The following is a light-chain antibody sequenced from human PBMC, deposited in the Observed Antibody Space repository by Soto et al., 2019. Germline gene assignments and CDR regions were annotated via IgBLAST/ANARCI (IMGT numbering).Light chain of an antibody. CDR3: HQYGSSSWT. Sequence: IVLTQSPGTLSLSPGERATLSCRASQSVSSSYLAWYQQKPGQAPRLLIYGGSSRATGIPDRFSGSGSGTDFTLTISRLEPEDFAVYYCHQYGSSSWTFGQGTKVAIK. V-gene: IGKV3-20*01. CDR1: QSVSSSY. CDR2: GGS. J-gene: IGKJ1*01.